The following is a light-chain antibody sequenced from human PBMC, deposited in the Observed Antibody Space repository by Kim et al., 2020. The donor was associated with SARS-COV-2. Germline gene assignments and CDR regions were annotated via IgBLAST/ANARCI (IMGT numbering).Light chain of an antibody. Sequence: SVSPGPTARITCSGDVLAKGYARWFQQKPGQAPLLVIYKGSKRPSGIPGRFSGSSSGTTVTLTISGAQVEDEADYYCYSAADNNWLFGGGTQLTVL. V-gene: IGLV3-27*01. CDR2: KGS. J-gene: IGLJ3*02. CDR3: YSAADNNWL. CDR1: VLAKGY.